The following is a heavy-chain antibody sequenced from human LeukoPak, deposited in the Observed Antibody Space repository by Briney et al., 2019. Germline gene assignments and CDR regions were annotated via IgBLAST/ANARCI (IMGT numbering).Heavy chain of an antibody. CDR1: NGSISSSSSY. Sequence: SETLSLTCTVSNGSISSSSSYWGRIRQPPGKGLEWIGSIYYSGSTYYNPSLKSRVTISVDASKNHFSLKLTSVTAADTAVYYCASDNSYDSGNFDFWGQGTLVTVSS. J-gene: IGHJ4*02. D-gene: IGHD3-3*01. V-gene: IGHV4-39*02. CDR3: ASDNSYDSGNFDF. CDR2: IYYSGST.